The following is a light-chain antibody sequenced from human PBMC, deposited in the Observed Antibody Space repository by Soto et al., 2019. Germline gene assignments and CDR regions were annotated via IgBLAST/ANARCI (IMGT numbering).Light chain of an antibody. Sequence: DIQMTQSSSSLSASVGDRVTITCRASLRISDYLNWYQQKPGKAPMLLVYGASNLIIGVPSRFSGGGSGTDFTLTISNLQPEDFATYYCQQTYRTPWTFGQXTKVDIK. V-gene: IGKV1-39*01. J-gene: IGKJ1*01. CDR1: LRISDY. CDR3: QQTYRTPWT. CDR2: GAS.